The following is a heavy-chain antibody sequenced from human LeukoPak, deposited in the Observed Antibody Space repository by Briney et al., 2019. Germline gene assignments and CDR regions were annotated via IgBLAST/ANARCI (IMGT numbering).Heavy chain of an antibody. D-gene: IGHD2-15*01. CDR3: ARGGLENYYYYYMDV. V-gene: IGHV4-59*01. CDR2: IYYSGST. J-gene: IGHJ6*03. Sequence: SETLSLTCTVSGGSISSYYWSWIRQPPGKGLEWIGYIYYSGSTNYNPSLKSRVTISVDTSKNQFSLKLSSVTAADTAVYYCARGGLENYYYYYMDVWGKGTTVTISS. CDR1: GGSISSYY.